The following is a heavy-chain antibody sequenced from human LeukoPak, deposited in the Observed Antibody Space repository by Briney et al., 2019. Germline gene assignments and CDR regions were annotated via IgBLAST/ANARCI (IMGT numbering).Heavy chain of an antibody. CDR2: MNPNSGNT. V-gene: IGHV1-8*02. D-gene: IGHD4-23*01. Sequence: GASVKVSCKSSGYTFTSYDFNWVRQATGQGLEWMGWMNPNSGNTGYAQKFQGRVTMTRNTSISTAYMELSSLRSEDTAVYYCARGDALRWGMDVWGKGTTVTVSS. CDR1: GYTFTSYD. J-gene: IGHJ6*03. CDR3: ARGDALRWGMDV.